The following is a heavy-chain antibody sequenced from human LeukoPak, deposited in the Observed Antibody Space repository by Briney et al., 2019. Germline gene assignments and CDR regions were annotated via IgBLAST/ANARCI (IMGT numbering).Heavy chain of an antibody. J-gene: IGHJ4*02. D-gene: IGHD6-13*01. V-gene: IGHV3-23*01. CDR1: GFTFSSYA. CDR2: IVGSGVST. CDR3: AGRNSSWISPHYFEF. Sequence: LPGGSLRLSCAASGFTFSSYAMNWVRQAPGKGLEWVSGIVGSGVSTYYRDSVKGRFTISRDNSKNTLYLQMNSLRVDDTAVYYCAGRNSSWISPHYFEFWGQGALVTVSS.